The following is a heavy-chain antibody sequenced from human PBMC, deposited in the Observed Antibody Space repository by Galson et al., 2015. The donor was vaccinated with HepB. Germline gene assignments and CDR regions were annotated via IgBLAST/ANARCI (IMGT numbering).Heavy chain of an antibody. D-gene: IGHD3-22*01. J-gene: IGHJ4*02. Sequence: PALVKPTQTLTLTCTFSGFSLSTSGVGVGWIRQPPGKALEWLALIYWDDDKRYSPSLKSRLTITKDTSKNQVVLTMTNMDPVDTATYYCAHIESYYDSSGYPPYFDYWGQGTLVTVSS. V-gene: IGHV2-5*02. CDR3: AHIESYYDSSGYPPYFDY. CDR2: IYWDDDK. CDR1: GFSLSTSGVG.